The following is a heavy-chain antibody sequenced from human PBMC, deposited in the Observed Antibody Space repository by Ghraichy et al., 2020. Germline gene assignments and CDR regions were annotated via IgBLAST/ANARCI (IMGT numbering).Heavy chain of an antibody. Sequence: SETLSLTCAVYGGSFSGYYWSWIRQPPGKGLEWIGEINHSGSTNYNPSLKSRVTISVDTSKNQFSLKLSSVTASDTAVYYCAMVSRLEFLTGTWGQGTLVTVSS. V-gene: IGHV4-34*01. CDR3: AMVSRLEFLTGT. J-gene: IGHJ4*02. CDR1: GGSFSGYY. CDR2: INHSGST. D-gene: IGHD3-10*01.